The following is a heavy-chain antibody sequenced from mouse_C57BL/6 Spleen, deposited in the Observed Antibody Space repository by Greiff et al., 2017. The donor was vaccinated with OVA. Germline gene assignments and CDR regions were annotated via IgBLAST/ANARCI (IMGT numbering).Heavy chain of an antibody. CDR2: ISYDGSN. J-gene: IGHJ3*01. D-gene: IGHD2-4*01. Sequence: VQLQQSGPGLVKPSQSLSLTCSVTGYSITSGYYWNWIRQFPGNKLEWMGYISYDGSNNYNPSLKNRISITRDTSKNQFFLKLNSVTTEDTATYYCAGGGYDYGYWGQGTLVTVSA. CDR1: GYSITSGYY. CDR3: AGGGYDYGY. V-gene: IGHV3-6*01.